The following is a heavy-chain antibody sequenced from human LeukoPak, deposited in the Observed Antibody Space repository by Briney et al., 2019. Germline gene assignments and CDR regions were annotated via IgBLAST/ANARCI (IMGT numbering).Heavy chain of an antibody. CDR3: AKDIAAAGHYYFDY. V-gene: IGHV3-43*01. CDR2: ISWDGGST. Sequence: PGGSLRLSCAASGFIFDDYTMHWVRQAPGKGLQWVSLISWDGGSTSYADSVKGRFTISRDNSKNSLYLQMNSLRTEDTALYYCAKDIAAAGHYYFDYWGQGTLVTVSS. CDR1: GFIFDDYT. J-gene: IGHJ4*02. D-gene: IGHD6-13*01.